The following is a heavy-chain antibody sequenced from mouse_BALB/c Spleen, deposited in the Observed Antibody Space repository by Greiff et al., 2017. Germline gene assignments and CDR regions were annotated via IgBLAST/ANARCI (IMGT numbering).Heavy chain of an antibody. CDR3: NRYGSY. CDR2: IDPENGDT. D-gene: IGHD2-14*01. CDR1: GYTFTSYW. J-gene: IGHJ2*01. Sequence: VQLQQPGAELVKPGASVKLSCKASGYTFTSYWMHWVKQRPEQGLEWIGWIDPENGDTEYAPKFQGKATMTADTSSNTAYLQLSSLTSEDTAVYYCNRYGSYWGQGTTLTVSS. V-gene: IGHV14-4*02.